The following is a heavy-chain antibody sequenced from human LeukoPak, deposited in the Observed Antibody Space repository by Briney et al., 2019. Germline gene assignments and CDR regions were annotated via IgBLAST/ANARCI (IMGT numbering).Heavy chain of an antibody. CDR3: ARQGSGYDYVFDY. CDR2: IYPGDSDT. V-gene: IGHV5-51*01. Sequence: GESLKISCEGSGYSFTSYWIGWVRRMPGKGLEWMGIIYPGDSDTRYSPSFQGQDTISADKSISTAYLQWSSLKASDTAMYYCARQGSGYDYVFDYWGQGTLVTVSS. D-gene: IGHD5-12*01. CDR1: GYSFTSYW. J-gene: IGHJ4*02.